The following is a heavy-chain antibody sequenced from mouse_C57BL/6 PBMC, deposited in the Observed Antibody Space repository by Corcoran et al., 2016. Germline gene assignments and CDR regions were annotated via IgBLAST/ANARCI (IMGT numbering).Heavy chain of an antibody. Sequence: QIQLVQSGPELKKNGETVKISCKASGYTFTTYGTSCVKQAPGKGIKWMGWINTYSGVPTYADDFKGRFAFSLETSASTAYLQINNLNNEDTATYFCARPGYLDGGGTGTTVTFSS. CDR1: GYTFTTYG. V-gene: IGHV9-3*01. CDR2: INTYSGVP. J-gene: IGHJ1*03. CDR3: ARPGYLDG.